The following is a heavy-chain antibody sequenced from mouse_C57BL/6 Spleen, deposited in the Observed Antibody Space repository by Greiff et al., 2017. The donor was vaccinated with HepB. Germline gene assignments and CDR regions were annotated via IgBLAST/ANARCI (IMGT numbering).Heavy chain of an antibody. D-gene: IGHD2-10*02. V-gene: IGHV1-15*01. J-gene: IGHJ4*01. CDR3: TGSGYAFDY. CDR2: IDPETGGT. CDR1: GYTFTDYE. Sequence: VQLMESGAELVRPGASVKLSCKASGYTFTDYEMHWVKQTPGHGLEWIGKIDPETGGTDYNQKFKGKSILTADKPSSTAYMELSSLTSEDSAVYYCTGSGYAFDYWGQGTSVTVSS.